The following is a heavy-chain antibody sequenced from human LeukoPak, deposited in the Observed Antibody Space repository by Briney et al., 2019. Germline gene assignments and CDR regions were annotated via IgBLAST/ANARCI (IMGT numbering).Heavy chain of an antibody. Sequence: PGVSLRLSCVVSGFTFSAYSMNWVRQAPGKGLEWVSSISFNSDYIYYADSVKGRFTISRDDAKNSLYLQMNSLRAEDTAVYYCARYPLSSSWYFFDYWGQGTLVTVSS. V-gene: IGHV3-21*01. D-gene: IGHD6-13*01. J-gene: IGHJ4*02. CDR1: GFTFSAYS. CDR3: ARYPLSSSWYFFDY. CDR2: ISFNSDYI.